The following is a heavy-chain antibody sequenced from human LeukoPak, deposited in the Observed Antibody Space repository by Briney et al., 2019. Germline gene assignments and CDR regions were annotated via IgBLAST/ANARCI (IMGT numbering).Heavy chain of an antibody. D-gene: IGHD3-16*02. Sequence: GGSLRLSCAASGFTFSNYDMHWVRQAPGKGLEWVAVISYDKSDKYCADSVKGRFTISRDNSKNTLYLQMNSLRAEDTAVYYCARDIESGYFVYWGQGTLVTVSS. CDR3: ARDIESGYFVY. V-gene: IGHV3-33*01. CDR2: ISYDKSDK. CDR1: GFTFSNYD. J-gene: IGHJ4*02.